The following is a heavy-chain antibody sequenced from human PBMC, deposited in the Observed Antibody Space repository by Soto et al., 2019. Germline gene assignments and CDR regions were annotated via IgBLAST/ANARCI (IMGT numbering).Heavy chain of an antibody. Sequence: PPEPLSLAGTAAGGSLSSYYWSWIRPPPRKGLEWIGYIYYSGSTTSNPALKSRVTISEDTSKNQYSLKLNSVTAADTAVYYCANTLRGDYYFFQHWGQGTLVTVSS. CDR2: IYYSGST. CDR3: ANTLRGDYYFFQH. CDR1: GGSLSSYY. D-gene: IGHD2-21*02. V-gene: IGHV4-59*08. J-gene: IGHJ1*01.